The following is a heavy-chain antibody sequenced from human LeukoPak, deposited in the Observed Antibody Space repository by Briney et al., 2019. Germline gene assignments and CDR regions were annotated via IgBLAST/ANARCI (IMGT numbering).Heavy chain of an antibody. CDR1: GGSISSYY. J-gene: IGHJ6*02. V-gene: IGHV4-59*01. Sequence: SETLSLTCTVSGGSISSYYWSWIRQPPGKGLEWIGYMYSSGSTNYNPSLKSRVTISVDTSKNQFSLKLSSVTAADTAVYYCSKSRYYYGSGSYSSAYLMDVWGQGTTVTVSS. CDR3: SKSRYYYGSGSYSSAYLMDV. CDR2: MYSSGST. D-gene: IGHD3-10*01.